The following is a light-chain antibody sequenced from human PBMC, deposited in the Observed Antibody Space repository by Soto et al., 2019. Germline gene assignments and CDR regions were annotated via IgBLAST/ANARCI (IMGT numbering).Light chain of an antibody. J-gene: IGLJ1*01. V-gene: IGLV2-14*01. CDR2: EVS. CDR1: SSDIGGYNH. Sequence: QSVLTQPASVSGSPGQSITISCAGTSSDIGGYNHVSWYQQHPGKAPKLIIYEVSNRPSGVSNRFSGSKSGNAASPTISGLQDEDEADYYCSSYTSSSPYVFGSGTKLTVL. CDR3: SSYTSSSPYV.